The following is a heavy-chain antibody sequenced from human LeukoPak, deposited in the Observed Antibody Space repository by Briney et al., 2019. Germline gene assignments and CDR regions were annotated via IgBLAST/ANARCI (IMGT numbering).Heavy chain of an antibody. V-gene: IGHV4-59*11. CDR2: LYYSGDT. CDR1: GGSITNHY. D-gene: IGHD3-3*01. Sequence: TSETLSLTCTVSGGSITNHYWSWIRQTPGKGLEWIGYLYYSGDTNYNPSLKSRVAISVDTSKNQFSLSLSSVTAADTAVYFCASSHPLGSNNDYYTPFDYWGQGTLVTVSS. J-gene: IGHJ4*02. CDR3: ASSHPLGSNNDYYTPFDY.